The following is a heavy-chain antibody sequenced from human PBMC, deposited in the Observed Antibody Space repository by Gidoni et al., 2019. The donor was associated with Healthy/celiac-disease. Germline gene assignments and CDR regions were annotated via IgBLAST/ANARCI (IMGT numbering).Heavy chain of an antibody. CDR1: GFTFSSYS. CDR2: ISSSSSYI. D-gene: IGHD3-3*01. CDR3: ARDPNRNDFWSGYYISQFDY. J-gene: IGHJ4*02. Sequence: EVQLVESGGGLVKPGGSLRLSCAASGFTFSSYSMNWVRQAPGKGLELVSSISSSSSYIYYADSVKGRFTISRDNAKNSLYLQMNSLRAEDTAVYYCARDPNRNDFWSGYYISQFDYWGQGTLVTVSS. V-gene: IGHV3-21*01.